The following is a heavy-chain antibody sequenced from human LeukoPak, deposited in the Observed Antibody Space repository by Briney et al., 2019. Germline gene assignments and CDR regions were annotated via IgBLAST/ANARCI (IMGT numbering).Heavy chain of an antibody. J-gene: IGHJ3*02. D-gene: IGHD3-22*01. Sequence: PSETLSLTCTVSGGSISSYYWSWIRQPPGKGLVGIGYIYYSGSTNYNPSLESRVSISVGSSENQFSLKLSSVTAADTAVYDCARASNRVYDSSGYYFPNHRDAFDIWGQGTMVTVSS. CDR3: ARASNRVYDSSGYYFPNHRDAFDI. V-gene: IGHV4-59*01. CDR1: GGSISSYY. CDR2: IYYSGST.